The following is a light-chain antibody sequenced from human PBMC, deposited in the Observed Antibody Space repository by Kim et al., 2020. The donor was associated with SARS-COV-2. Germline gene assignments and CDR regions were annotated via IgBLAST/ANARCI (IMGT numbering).Light chain of an antibody. J-gene: IGLJ3*02. CDR3: QTWGTGIRV. CDR1: SGHSTTA. CDR2: LDSDGSH. Sequence: ASVKLPCTLSSGHSTTAIAWHQQHPEKGPRYLMKLDSDGSHNKGDGIPDRFSGSSSGAERYLIISSLQSEDEADYYCQTWGTGIRVFGGGTKLTVL. V-gene: IGLV4-69*01.